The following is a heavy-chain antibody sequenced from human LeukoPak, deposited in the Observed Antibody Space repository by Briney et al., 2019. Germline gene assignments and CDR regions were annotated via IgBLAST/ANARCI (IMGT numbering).Heavy chain of an antibody. J-gene: IGHJ4*02. V-gene: IGHV4-38-2*02. CDR3: ASRPGGATSIDY. CDR2: IYYSGST. D-gene: IGHD1-26*01. Sequence: SETLSLTCTVSGYSISSGYYWGWIRQPPGKGLEWIGSIYYSGSTYYNPSLKSRVTISVDTSKNQFSLKLSSVTAADTAVYYCASRPGGATSIDYWGQGTLVTVSS. CDR1: GYSISSGYY.